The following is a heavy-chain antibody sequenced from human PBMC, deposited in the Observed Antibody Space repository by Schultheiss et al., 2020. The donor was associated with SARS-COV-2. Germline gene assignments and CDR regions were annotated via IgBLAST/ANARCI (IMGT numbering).Heavy chain of an antibody. D-gene: IGHD3-10*01. J-gene: IGHJ4*02. CDR3: ARAPMVRGVLFNFDY. V-gene: IGHV3-15*01. Sequence: GESLKISCAASGFTFTNAWMGWVRQAPGKGLEWVGRIKDKTDGGTTDYAAPVKGRFTISRDDSKNTLYLQMNSLRAEDTAVYYCARAPMVRGVLFNFDYWGQGTLVTVSS. CDR2: IKDKTDGGTT. CDR1: GFTFTNAW.